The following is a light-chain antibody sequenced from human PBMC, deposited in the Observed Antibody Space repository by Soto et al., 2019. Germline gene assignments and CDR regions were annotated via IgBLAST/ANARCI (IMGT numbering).Light chain of an antibody. CDR1: QNINNN. CDR2: HAS. J-gene: IGKJ4*01. V-gene: IGKV3-15*01. CDR3: QQYNDLPLT. Sequence: EIVMTQSPATLSVSPGERATLSCSASQNINNNLAWYQQKPGQVPRLLIYHASTGATGIPARFSGSGYGTELTLTISSVQSEDFAVYYCQQYNDLPLTFGGGTKVEIK.